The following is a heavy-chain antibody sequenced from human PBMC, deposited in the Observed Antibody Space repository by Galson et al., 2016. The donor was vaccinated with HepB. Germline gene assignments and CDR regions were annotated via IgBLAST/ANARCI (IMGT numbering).Heavy chain of an antibody. CDR2: IYPGDSDT. Sequence: QSGAEVKEAGDSLRISCETSGYKFTSLWIAWVRQRPGKGLEWMGNIYPGDSDTRYSPSFQGQVIISADKSINTVYLQWTSLKASDTAIYYCARHTYSTLLYFDYWGQGTLVTVSS. V-gene: IGHV5-51*01. D-gene: IGHD2-21*01. CDR1: GYKFTSLW. CDR3: ARHTYSTLLYFDY. J-gene: IGHJ4*02.